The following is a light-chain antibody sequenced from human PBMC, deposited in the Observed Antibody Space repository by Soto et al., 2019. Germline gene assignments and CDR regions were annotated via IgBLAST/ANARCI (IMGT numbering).Light chain of an antibody. CDR3: QQYGTSPRT. V-gene: IGKV3-20*01. J-gene: IGKJ1*01. Sequence: ENVLTQSPRSMSLSSGERATLSCRSSQRVSSSYLAWYKKKPGQDPRTIIYAESSRATGITDRFSGSGSGTDFTLTIRRLEPEDLAVYDCQQYGTSPRTGGQGTKVEIK. CDR2: AES. CDR1: QRVSSSY.